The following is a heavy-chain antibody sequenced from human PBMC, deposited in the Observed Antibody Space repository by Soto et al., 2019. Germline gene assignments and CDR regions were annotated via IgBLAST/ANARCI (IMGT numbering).Heavy chain of an antibody. J-gene: IGHJ5*02. CDR2: IYYSGST. CDR1: GGSISSGGYY. CDR3: ARDVTYFGLNWFDP. D-gene: IGHD3-9*01. Sequence: QVQLQESGPGLVKPSQTLSLTCTVSGGSISSGGYYWSWIRQHPGKGLEWIGYIYYSGSTYYNPSLNSRVTISVDTSKNQFSRKLSSVTAADTAVYYCARDVTYFGLNWFDPWGQGTLVTVSS. V-gene: IGHV4-31*03.